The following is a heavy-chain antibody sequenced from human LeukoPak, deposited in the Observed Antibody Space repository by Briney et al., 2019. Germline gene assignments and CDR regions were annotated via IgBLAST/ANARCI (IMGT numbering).Heavy chain of an antibody. J-gene: IGHJ3*02. CDR1: GASISSYY. D-gene: IGHD3-10*01. V-gene: IGHV4-59*01. CDR3: ARDPWLGAFDI. Sequence: PSETLSLTCTVSGASISSYYWSWIRQPPGKGLEWIGYIYYSGSTNYNPSLKSRVTISVDTSKNQFSLKLSSVTAADTAVYYCARDPWLGAFDIWGQGTMVTVSS. CDR2: IYYSGST.